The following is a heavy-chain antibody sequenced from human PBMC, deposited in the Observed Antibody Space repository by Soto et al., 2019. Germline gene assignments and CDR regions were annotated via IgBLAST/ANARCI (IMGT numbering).Heavy chain of an antibody. V-gene: IGHV1-18*01. D-gene: IGHD2-15*01. Sequence: QVQLVQSGAEVRKPGASVKVSCKASGYTFTSSGISWLRQAPGQGLEWMGWISTYNGDTNDAPKVQDRVTMTIDRSTSTAYMELRSLRSDDAAVYYCARAGAAPYYYYGMDVWGQGTRVTVSS. J-gene: IGHJ6*02. CDR1: GYTFTSSG. CDR2: ISTYNGDT. CDR3: ARAGAAPYYYYGMDV.